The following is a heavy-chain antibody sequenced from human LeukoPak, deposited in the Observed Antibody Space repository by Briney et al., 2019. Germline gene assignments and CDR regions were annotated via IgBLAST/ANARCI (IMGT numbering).Heavy chain of an antibody. J-gene: IGHJ5*02. V-gene: IGHV1-8*03. CDR3: ARDELRYYDFWSGYYRLYNWFDP. D-gene: IGHD3-3*01. CDR1: GYTFTSYD. CDR2: MNPNSGNT. Sequence: ASVKVSCKASGYTFTSYDINWVRQATGQGLEWMGWMNPNSGNTGYAQKFQGRVTITRNTSISTAYMELRSLRSDDTAVYYCARDELRYYDFWSGYYRLYNWFDPWGQGTLVTVSS.